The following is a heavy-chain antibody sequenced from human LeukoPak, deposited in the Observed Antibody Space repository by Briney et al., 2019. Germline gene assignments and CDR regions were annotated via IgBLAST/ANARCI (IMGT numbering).Heavy chain of an antibody. J-gene: IGHJ6*03. CDR1: GFTFSSYG. Sequence: TGGSLRLSCAASGFTFSSYGMHWVRQAPGKGLEWVAVISYDGGNKYYADSVKGRFTISRDNSKNTLYLQMNSLRAEDTAVYYCAKVRRAVTPFYYMDVWGKGTTVTVSS. D-gene: IGHD4-11*01. CDR2: ISYDGGNK. V-gene: IGHV3-30*18. CDR3: AKVRRAVTPFYYMDV.